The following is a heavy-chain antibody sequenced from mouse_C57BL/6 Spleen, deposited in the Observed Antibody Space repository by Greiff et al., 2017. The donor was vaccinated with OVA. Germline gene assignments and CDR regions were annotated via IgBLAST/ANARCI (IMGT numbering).Heavy chain of an antibody. J-gene: IGHJ1*03. V-gene: IGHV1-15*01. Sequence: VQLQQSGAELVRPGASVTLSCKASGYTFTDYEMHWVKQTPVHGLEWIGAIDPETGGTAYNQKFKGKAILTADKASSTAYMQLRSLTSEDSAVYYCTRWATVVAVGWYFDVWGTGTTVTVSS. CDR1: GYTFTDYE. D-gene: IGHD1-1*01. CDR2: IDPETGGT. CDR3: TRWATVVAVGWYFDV.